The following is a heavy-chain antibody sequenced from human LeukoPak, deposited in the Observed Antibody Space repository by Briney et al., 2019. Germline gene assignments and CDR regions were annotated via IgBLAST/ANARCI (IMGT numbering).Heavy chain of an antibody. Sequence: GASVKVSCKASGYTFSGDYMHWVRQAPGQGLEWMGRIRSDSEDIQYAQKFQGRVTMTWDTSTSTAYMELTRLTSVDTAVYYCARVGSGWYTLDYWGQGTLVTVSS. CDR2: IRSDSEDI. D-gene: IGHD6-19*01. CDR3: ARVGSGWYTLDY. CDR1: GYTFSGDY. V-gene: IGHV1-2*06. J-gene: IGHJ4*02.